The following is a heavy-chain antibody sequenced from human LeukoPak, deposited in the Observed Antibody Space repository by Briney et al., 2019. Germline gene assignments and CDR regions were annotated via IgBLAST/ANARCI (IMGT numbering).Heavy chain of an antibody. Sequence: PSQTLSLTCTVSGGSISIGDYYWSWIRQPPGEGLEWVGYIYYNGSTYYNPSLKSRVPISVDMSKTQFSLKLSSVTDADSAVYYCARGVLGSWYVRDWFDPWGQGTLVTVSS. D-gene: IGHD6-13*01. V-gene: IGHV4-30-4*08. CDR2: IYYNGST. CDR3: ARGVLGSWYVRDWFDP. J-gene: IGHJ5*02. CDR1: GGSISIGDYY.